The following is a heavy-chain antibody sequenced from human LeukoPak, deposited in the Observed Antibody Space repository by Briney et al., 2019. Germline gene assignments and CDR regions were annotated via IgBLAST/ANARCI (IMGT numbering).Heavy chain of an antibody. CDR2: IYTSGST. D-gene: IGHD5-12*01. J-gene: IGHJ4*02. Sequence: SQTLSLTCTVSGGSISSGSYYWSWIRQPAGKGLEWIGRIYTSGSTNYNPSLKSRVTISVDTSKNQFSLKLSSVTAADTAVYYCARSSGYDEGDFDYWGQGTLVTVSS. V-gene: IGHV4-61*02. CDR1: GGSISSGSYY. CDR3: ARSSGYDEGDFDY.